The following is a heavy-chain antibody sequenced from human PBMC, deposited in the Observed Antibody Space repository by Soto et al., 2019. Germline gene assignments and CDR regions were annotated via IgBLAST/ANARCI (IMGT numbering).Heavy chain of an antibody. V-gene: IGHV3-23*01. D-gene: IGHD2-2*01. CDR3: AKDGYQLLSIGNWFDP. CDR1: GFTFSSYA. CDR2: ISGSGGST. J-gene: IGHJ5*02. Sequence: GGSLRLSCAASGFTFSSYAMSWVRQAPGKGLEWVSAISGSGGSTYYADSVKGRFTISRDNSKNTLYLQMNSLRAGDTAVYYCAKDGYQLLSIGNWFDPWGQGTLVTVSS.